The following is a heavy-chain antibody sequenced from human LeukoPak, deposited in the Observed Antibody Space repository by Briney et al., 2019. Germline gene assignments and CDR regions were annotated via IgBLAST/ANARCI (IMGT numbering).Heavy chain of an antibody. CDR3: ARGGRDTIHGY. Sequence: GGSLRLSCAASGFTFSSYSMNWVRQAPGKGLEWVSSISSSSSYIYYADSVKGRFTISRDNAKNSLYLQMYSLRAEDTAVYYCARGGRDTIHGYWGQGTLVTVSS. D-gene: IGHD3-16*01. CDR2: ISSSSSYI. CDR1: GFTFSSYS. J-gene: IGHJ4*02. V-gene: IGHV3-21*01.